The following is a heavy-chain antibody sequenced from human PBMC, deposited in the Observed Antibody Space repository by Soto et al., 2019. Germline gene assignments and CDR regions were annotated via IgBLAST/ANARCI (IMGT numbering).Heavy chain of an antibody. J-gene: IGHJ4*02. CDR3: ERDDRSSGWFFDY. CDR1: GGTFSSYA. CDR2: IIPIFGTA. D-gene: IGHD6-19*01. Sequence: SVKVSCKASGGTFSSYAISWVRQAPGQGLEWMGGIIPIFGTANYAQKFQGRVTITADESTSTAYMELSSLRSEDTAVYYCERDDRSSGWFFDYWGQGTLVTVSS. V-gene: IGHV1-69*13.